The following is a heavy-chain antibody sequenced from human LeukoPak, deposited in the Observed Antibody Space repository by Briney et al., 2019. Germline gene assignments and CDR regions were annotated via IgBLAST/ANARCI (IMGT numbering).Heavy chain of an antibody. CDR2: ISYDGSNK. J-gene: IGHJ4*02. CDR1: GFTFSSYG. V-gene: IGHV3-30*18. D-gene: IGHD2-15*01. CDR3: AKGDDVVVAATPLTDY. Sequence: GGSLRLSCAASGFTFSSYGMHWVRQAPGKGLEWVAVISYDGSNKYYADSVKGRFTISRDNSKNTLYLQMNSLRAEDTAVYYCAKGDDVVVAATPLTDYWGQGTLVTVSS.